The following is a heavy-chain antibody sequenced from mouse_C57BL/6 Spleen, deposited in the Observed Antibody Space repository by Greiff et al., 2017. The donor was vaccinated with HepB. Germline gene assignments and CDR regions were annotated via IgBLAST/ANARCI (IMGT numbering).Heavy chain of an antibody. CDR2: IYPSDSET. CDR1: GYTFTSYW. D-gene: IGHD2-4*01. J-gene: IGHJ3*01. CDR3: ARGTYYDYDGGAY. Sequence: VQLQQSGAELVRPGSSVKLSCKASGYTFTSYWMDWVKQRPGQGLEWIGNIYPSDSETHYNQKFKDKATLTVDKSSSTAYMQLSSLTSEDSAVYYCARGTYYDYDGGAYWGQGTLVTVSA. V-gene: IGHV1-61*01.